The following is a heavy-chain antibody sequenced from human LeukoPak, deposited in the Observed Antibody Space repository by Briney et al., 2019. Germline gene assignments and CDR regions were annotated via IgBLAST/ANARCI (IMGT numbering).Heavy chain of an antibody. CDR1: GFTFSSYW. CDR3: ARGLQSIAADEYYFDY. CDR2: IKQDGSEK. D-gene: IGHD6-13*01. J-gene: IGHJ4*02. V-gene: IGHV3-7*01. Sequence: GGSLRLSCAASGFTFSSYWMSWVRQAPGKGLEWVANIKQDGSEKYYVDSVKGRFTISRDNAKNSLYLQMNSLGAEDTAVYYCARGLQSIAADEYYFDYWGQGTLVTVSS.